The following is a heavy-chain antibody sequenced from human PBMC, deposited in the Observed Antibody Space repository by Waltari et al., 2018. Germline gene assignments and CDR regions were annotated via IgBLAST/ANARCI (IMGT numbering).Heavy chain of an antibody. CDR3: ARGGTFPGYYYYMDI. D-gene: IGHD3-22*01. CDR2: ISHEGDT. J-gene: IGHJ6*03. Sequence: QAPIQQWGTGQLKAAETLSLTCAVYNVPLNESYWSWVRQAPGKGLEWIGEISHEGDTKYKSALRNRLTLSVDTSTKQFSLTLRSVIAADTATYYCARGGTFPGYYYYMDIWGKGTPVTVSS. CDR1: NVPLNESY. V-gene: IGHV4-34*01.